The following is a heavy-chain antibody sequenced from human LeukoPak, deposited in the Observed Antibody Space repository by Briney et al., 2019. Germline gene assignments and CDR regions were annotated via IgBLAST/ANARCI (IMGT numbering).Heavy chain of an antibody. V-gene: IGHV4-30-2*01. CDR1: GGSISSGGYS. D-gene: IGHD2-15*01. CDR2: IYHSGST. Sequence: SQTLSLTCAVSGGSISSGGYSWSWIRQPPGKGLEWIGYIYHSGSTYYNPSLKSRVTISVDRSKNQFSLKLSSVTAADTAVYYCARDRDLGYCSGGSCYSVHYGMDVWGQGTTVTVSS. CDR3: ARDRDLGYCSGGSCYSVHYGMDV. J-gene: IGHJ6*02.